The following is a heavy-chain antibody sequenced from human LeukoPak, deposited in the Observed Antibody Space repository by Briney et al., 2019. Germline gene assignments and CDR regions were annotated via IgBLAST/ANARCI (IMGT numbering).Heavy chain of an antibody. J-gene: IGHJ4*02. CDR2: IYHSGST. V-gene: IGHV4-30-2*03. CDR1: GGSISSGGYS. Sequence: SQTLSLTCAVSGGSISSGGYSWSWIRQPPGKGLEWIGSIYHSGSTYYNPSLKSRVTISVDTSKNQFSLKLSSVTAADTAVYYCARNRDTAMVTDYWGQGTLVTVSS. CDR3: ARNRDTAMVTDY. D-gene: IGHD5-18*01.